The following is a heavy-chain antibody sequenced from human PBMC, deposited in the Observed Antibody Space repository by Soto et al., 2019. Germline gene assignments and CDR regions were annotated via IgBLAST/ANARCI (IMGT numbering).Heavy chain of an antibody. J-gene: IGHJ4*02. CDR3: VGQGDRSYTWTY. CDR1: SGSISSSIW. CDR2: IHHSVTT. V-gene: IGHV4-4*02. Sequence: QVQLQESGPGLVKSSGTLSLTCAVSSGSISSSIWYSCVRQPPGKGLEWIGAIHHSVTTYCNPPLESRLSISLDAPRNQFSLRLSSVTAADTAVYYCVGQGDRSYTWTYWGQGTLVTVSS. D-gene: IGHD1-1*01.